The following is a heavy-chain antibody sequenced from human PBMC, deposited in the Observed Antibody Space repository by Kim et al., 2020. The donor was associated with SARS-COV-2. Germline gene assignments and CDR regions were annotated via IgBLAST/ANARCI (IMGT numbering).Heavy chain of an antibody. V-gene: IGHV1-3*01. J-gene: IGHJ5*02. CDR2: INVGNGNT. D-gene: IGHD3-9*01. Sequence: ASVKVSCKASGYTFTSYAIHWVRQAPGQRLEWMGWINVGNGNTKYSQKFQGRVTITSDTSASTAYMELSSLRSEDTAVYYCARDPSPFDWLSPEYNCFDPWGQGTLVTVSS. CDR1: GYTFTSYA. CDR3: ARDPSPFDWLSPEYNCFDP.